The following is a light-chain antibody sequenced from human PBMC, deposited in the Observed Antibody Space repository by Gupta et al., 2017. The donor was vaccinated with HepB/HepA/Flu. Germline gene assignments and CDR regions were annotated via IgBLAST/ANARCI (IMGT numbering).Light chain of an antibody. J-gene: IGKJ5*01. CDR2: DTS. CDR3: QQRRSWPLT. Sequence: EIVLTQSPATLSLSPGERGTLSCKASQYVDIYLAWYQQIPGQPPRLLIYDTSNRATGTPARFRGSGSVTDFTLTIASLEPEDFAIYYCQQRRSWPLTFGQGTRLEIK. V-gene: IGKV3-11*01. CDR1: QYVDIY.